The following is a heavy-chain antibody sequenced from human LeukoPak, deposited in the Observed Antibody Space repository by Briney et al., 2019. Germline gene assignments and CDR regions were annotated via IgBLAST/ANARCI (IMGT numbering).Heavy chain of an antibody. Sequence: EASVEVSCKASGYTFTNYYIHWVRQAPGQGLEWMGWINPNSGGTNYAQKFQGRVTMTRDTSISTAYMELSRLRSDDTAVYYCARANSLNSRFRLAFDIWGQGTMVTVSS. CDR1: GYTFTNYY. CDR2: INPNSGGT. V-gene: IGHV1-2*02. J-gene: IGHJ3*02. CDR3: ARANSLNSRFRLAFDI. D-gene: IGHD4-23*01.